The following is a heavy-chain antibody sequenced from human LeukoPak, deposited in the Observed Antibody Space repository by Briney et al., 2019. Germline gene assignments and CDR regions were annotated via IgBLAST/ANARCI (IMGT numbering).Heavy chain of an antibody. CDR1: GYTLTELS. CDR3: ATARLTTVTRAQYFDY. V-gene: IGHV1-24*01. Sequence: ASVKVSCKVSGYTLTELSMHWVRQAPGKGLEWMGGFDPEDGGTIYAQKFQGRVTMTEDTSTDTAYMELSSLRSEDTAVYYCATARLTTVTRAQYFDYWGQGTLVTVSS. J-gene: IGHJ4*02. CDR2: FDPEDGGT. D-gene: IGHD4-11*01.